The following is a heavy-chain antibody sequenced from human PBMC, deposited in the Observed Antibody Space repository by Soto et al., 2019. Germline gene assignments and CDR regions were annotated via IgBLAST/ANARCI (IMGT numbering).Heavy chain of an antibody. Sequence: AAVKGSCNDSGYTFTGYYMHWVRQAPGQGLEWMGWINPNSGGTNYAQKFQGWVTMTRDTSISTAYMELSRLRSDDTAVYYCARDLSPGRGYSYGYRPQGFHGMGVCGQGTTVTVSS. CDR2: INPNSGGT. V-gene: IGHV1-2*04. J-gene: IGHJ6*02. CDR3: ARDLSPGRGYSYGYRPQGFHGMGV. CDR1: GYTFTGYY. D-gene: IGHD5-18*01.